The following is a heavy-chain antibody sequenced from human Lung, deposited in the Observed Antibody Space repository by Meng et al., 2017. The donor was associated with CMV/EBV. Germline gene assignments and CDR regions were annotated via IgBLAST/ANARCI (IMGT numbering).Heavy chain of an antibody. V-gene: IGHV1-2*02. Sequence: ASVXVSXXASGYTFTGYYMHWVRQAPGQGLEWMGWINPNSGGTNYEQKFQGRVTMTRDTTISTAYMELSRLRSDDTAVYYCVRALLFITMVRGAIGYWGQGTLVTVSS. D-gene: IGHD3-10*01. CDR1: GYTFTGYY. CDR2: INPNSGGT. J-gene: IGHJ4*02. CDR3: VRALLFITMVRGAIGY.